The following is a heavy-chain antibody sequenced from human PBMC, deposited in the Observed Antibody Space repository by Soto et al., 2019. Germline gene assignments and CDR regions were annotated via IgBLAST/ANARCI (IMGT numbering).Heavy chain of an antibody. CDR1: GYTFTGYA. Sequence: GASVKVSCKASGYTFTGYAMHWVGQAPGQRLEWMGWINAGNGNTKYSQKFQGRVTITRDTSASIAYMELSSLRSEDTAVYYCARDPSYYGMDVWGQGTTVTAP. CDR2: INAGNGNT. CDR3: ARDPSYYGMDV. J-gene: IGHJ6*02. V-gene: IGHV1-3*01.